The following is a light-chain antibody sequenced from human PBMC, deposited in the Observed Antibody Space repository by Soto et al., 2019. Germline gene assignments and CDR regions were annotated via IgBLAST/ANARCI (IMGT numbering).Light chain of an antibody. J-gene: IGKJ1*01. CDR3: QQYGSSPRT. Sequence: EIVLTRSTGALSLSPGERATLSCGASQSVSSSYLAWYQQQPGQAPRLLIYGASTRATGSPDRFSGSGSGTDVALTISRLEPEDFAVYYCQQYGSSPRTFGQGTKVDIK. CDR1: QSVSSSY. V-gene: IGKV3-20*01. CDR2: GAS.